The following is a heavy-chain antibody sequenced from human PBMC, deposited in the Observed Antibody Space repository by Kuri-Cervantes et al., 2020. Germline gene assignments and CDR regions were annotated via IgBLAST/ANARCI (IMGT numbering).Heavy chain of an antibody. Sequence: GSLRLSCTVSGGSISSYYWSWIRQPAGKGLEWIGRIYTSGSTNYNPSLKSRVTMSVDTSKNQFSLKLSSVTAADTAVYFCARRYDTGSFRLFDIWGQGTMVTVSS. CDR3: ARRYDTGSFRLFDI. CDR1: GGSISSYY. V-gene: IGHV4-4*07. D-gene: IGHD3-22*01. J-gene: IGHJ3*02. CDR2: IYTSGST.